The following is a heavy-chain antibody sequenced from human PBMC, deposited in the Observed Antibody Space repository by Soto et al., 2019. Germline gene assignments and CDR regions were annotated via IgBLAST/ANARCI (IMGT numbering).Heavy chain of an antibody. CDR3: AKEAYNWNLSGRLYYFDC. V-gene: IGHV3-23*01. Sequence: PGGSLRLSCAASGFTFSTYAMTWVRQAPGKGLEWVSTLSGSGDSTYYADSVKGRFTISRDNSKSTLSLQMSSLSAEDTAVYYCAKEAYNWNLSGRLYYFDCWGQGTLVTVSS. CDR2: LSGSGDST. D-gene: IGHD1-7*01. CDR1: GFTFSTYA. J-gene: IGHJ4*02.